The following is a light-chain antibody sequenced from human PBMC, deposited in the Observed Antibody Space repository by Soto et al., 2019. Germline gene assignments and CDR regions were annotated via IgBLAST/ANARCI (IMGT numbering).Light chain of an antibody. J-gene: IGKJ4*01. CDR2: AAS. Sequence: DIPLTQSPSFLSASVGDRVTITCRASQGINDYLAWYQQKPGKAPKLLIYAASTLQSEVPSRFSGSASGTEFTLTISSLQPEDFATYYCQQFNVYPLAFGRGTKVEIK. V-gene: IGKV1-9*01. CDR1: QGINDY. CDR3: QQFNVYPLA.